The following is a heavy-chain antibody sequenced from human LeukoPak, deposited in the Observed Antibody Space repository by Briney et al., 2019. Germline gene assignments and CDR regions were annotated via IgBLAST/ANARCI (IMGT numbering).Heavy chain of an antibody. CDR2: ISSSSSTI. CDR3: ARATMDYGGEIDY. CDR1: GFTFSSYS. Sequence: PGGSLRLSCAASGFTFSSYSMNWVRQAPGKGLEWVSYISSSSSTIYYADSVKGRFTISRDNAKNSLYLQMNSLRAEDTAVYYCARATMDYGGEIDYWGQGTLVTVSS. V-gene: IGHV3-48*04. J-gene: IGHJ4*02. D-gene: IGHD4-23*01.